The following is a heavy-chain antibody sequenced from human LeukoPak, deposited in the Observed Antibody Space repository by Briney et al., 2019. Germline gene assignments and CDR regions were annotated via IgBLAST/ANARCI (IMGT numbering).Heavy chain of an antibody. CDR2: ISSSSSYI. D-gene: IGHD3-10*01. CDR3: ARDRSPYYGSGSSFDY. V-gene: IGHV3-21*01. J-gene: IGHJ4*02. CDR1: GFTFSSYS. Sequence: GGSLRLSCAASGFTFSSYSMNWVRQAPGKGLEWVSSISSSSSYIYYADSVKGRFTISRDNAKNSLYLQMNSLRAEDTAVYYCARDRSPYYGSGSSFDYWGQGTLVTVSS.